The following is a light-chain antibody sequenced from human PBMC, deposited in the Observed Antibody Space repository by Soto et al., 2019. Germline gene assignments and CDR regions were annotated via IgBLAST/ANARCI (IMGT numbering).Light chain of an antibody. CDR3: SSYATTTIL. V-gene: IGLV2-14*03. Sequence: QSVLTQPASGSGSPGQSITIPCTGTSSDIGSYNYVSWYQHYPGKAPKLIIYDVTNRPSGVSNRFSGSKSDNTASLTISGLQADDEADYYCSSYATTTILFGGGTQLTVL. CDR1: SSDIGSYNY. J-gene: IGLJ2*01. CDR2: DVT.